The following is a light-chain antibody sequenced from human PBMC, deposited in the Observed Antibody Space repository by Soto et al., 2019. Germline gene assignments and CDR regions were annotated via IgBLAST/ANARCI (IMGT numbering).Light chain of an antibody. CDR3: QQTYTMPWT. CDR1: QSISSY. V-gene: IGKV1-39*01. Sequence: DLQMTPSPSSLSASVGDRVTITCRASQSISSYLNWYQQKPGKAPKLLIYAASSSQSGVPSRFSGRGSGTDFTLTISSLQPEDFATFYCQQTYTMPWTFGQGTKVEIK. J-gene: IGKJ1*01. CDR2: AAS.